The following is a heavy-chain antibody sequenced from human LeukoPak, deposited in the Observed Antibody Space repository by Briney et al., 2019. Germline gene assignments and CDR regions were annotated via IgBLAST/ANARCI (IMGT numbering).Heavy chain of an antibody. D-gene: IGHD3-10*01. CDR3: ARHGFRAGGSWIFDY. J-gene: IGHJ4*02. Sequence: PSETLSLTCTVSAGSISNYYWSWIRQPPGKGLEWIGYIYYSGSTNYNPSLKSRVTISVDTSKNQFSLKLSSVTAADTAVYYCARHGFRAGGSWIFDYWGQGTLVTVSS. CDR2: IYYSGST. CDR1: AGSISNYY. V-gene: IGHV4-59*08.